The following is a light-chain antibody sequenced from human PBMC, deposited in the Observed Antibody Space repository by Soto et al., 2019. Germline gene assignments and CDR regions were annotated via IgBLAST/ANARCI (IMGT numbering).Light chain of an antibody. J-gene: IGLJ1*01. V-gene: IGLV2-14*03. CDR3: CSYTTSSTYV. Sequence: QSVLTQPASVSGSPGQSIAISCTGTSSDVGGYNYVSWYQQHPGKAPKLMTYDVSNRPSGVSNRFSGSKSGNTASLTISGLQAGDEADYYCCSYTTSSTYVLGTGTKVTVL. CDR1: SSDVGGYNY. CDR2: DVS.